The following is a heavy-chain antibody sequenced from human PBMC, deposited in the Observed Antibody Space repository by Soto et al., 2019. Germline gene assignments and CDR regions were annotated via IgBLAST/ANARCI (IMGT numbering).Heavy chain of an antibody. CDR3: AKDRRIAVSHFDF. CDR1: GFTFTKFA. Sequence: GGSLRLSCAASGFTFTKFAMSWVRQAQGKGLEWVASISGPGGSTNYADSVKGRFTISRDNSNDTVSLQMNSLRVEDTAVYFCAKDRRIAVSHFDFWGQGTLVTVSS. V-gene: IGHV3-23*01. D-gene: IGHD6-19*01. CDR2: ISGPGGST. J-gene: IGHJ4*02.